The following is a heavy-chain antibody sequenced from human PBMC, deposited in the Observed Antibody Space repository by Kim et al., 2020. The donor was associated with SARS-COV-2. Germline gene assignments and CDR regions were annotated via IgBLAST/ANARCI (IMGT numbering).Heavy chain of an antibody. CDR3: AVDRRFQST. Sequence: GGSLRLSCTASGFTFTRHAMSWVRQAPGKGLEWVSGIAGPGIRTYYADSVKGRFTISRENSRNTVFLEMNSLTVDDTAVYYCAVDRRFQSTWGQGTLVT. V-gene: IGHV3-23*01. D-gene: IGHD3-10*01. J-gene: IGHJ5*02. CDR1: GFTFTRHA. CDR2: IAGPGIRT.